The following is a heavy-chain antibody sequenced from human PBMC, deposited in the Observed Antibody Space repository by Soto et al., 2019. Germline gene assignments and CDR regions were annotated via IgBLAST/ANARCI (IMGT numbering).Heavy chain of an antibody. Sequence: GGSLRLSSAASGFTFSSSRMHWVRQAPGKGLEWVAVISYDGSNKFYADPVKGRFTISRDNFRNTLYLQMNSRRAEDTAVYYSAKDFPSWNYFDYWGQGTLVTV. V-gene: IGHV3-30*18. CDR2: ISYDGSNK. CDR1: GFTFSSSR. J-gene: IGHJ4*02. CDR3: AKDFPSWNYFDY. D-gene: IGHD2-15*01.